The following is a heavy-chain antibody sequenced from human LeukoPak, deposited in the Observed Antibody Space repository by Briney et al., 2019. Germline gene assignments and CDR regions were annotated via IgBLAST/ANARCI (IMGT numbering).Heavy chain of an antibody. Sequence: GASVKVSCKASGYTFTGYYMHWVRQAPGQGLEWMGWINPNSGGTNYAQKLQGRVTMTTDTSTSTAYMELRSLRSDDTAVYYCARGGWYTDNWFDPWGQGTLVTVSS. V-gene: IGHV1-2*02. CDR2: INPNSGGT. CDR1: GYTFTGYY. CDR3: ARGGWYTDNWFDP. J-gene: IGHJ5*02. D-gene: IGHD6-19*01.